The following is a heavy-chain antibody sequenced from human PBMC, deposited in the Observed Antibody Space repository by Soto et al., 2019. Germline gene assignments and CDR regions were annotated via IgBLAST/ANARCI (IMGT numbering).Heavy chain of an antibody. J-gene: IGHJ6*02. CDR1: GFPFNITG. V-gene: IGHV3-21*01. CDR2: IISSGSFV. D-gene: IGHD6-13*01. Sequence: EVHLVESGGGLVKPGGSLRLSCEASGFPFNITGMNWVRQAPGKGLEWVSSIISSGSFVDYADSVQGRLAISRDNAKNSLYLQMNNRIVEVSGVYYCAKDGAAGSVMDVWGQGTTVTVSS. CDR3: AKDGAAGSVMDV.